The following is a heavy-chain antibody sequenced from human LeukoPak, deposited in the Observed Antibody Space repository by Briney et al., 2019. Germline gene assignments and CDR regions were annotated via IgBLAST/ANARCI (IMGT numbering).Heavy chain of an antibody. CDR3: ARGRELLLDY. CDR1: GFTFSSYG. Sequence: GGSLRLSRAASGFTFSSYGMHWVRQAPGKGLEWVAVIWYDGSNKHYADSVKGRFTISRDNSKNTLYLQMNSLRAEDTAVYYCARGRELLLDYWGQGTLVTVSS. D-gene: IGHD1-26*01. V-gene: IGHV3-33*01. CDR2: IWYDGSNK. J-gene: IGHJ4*02.